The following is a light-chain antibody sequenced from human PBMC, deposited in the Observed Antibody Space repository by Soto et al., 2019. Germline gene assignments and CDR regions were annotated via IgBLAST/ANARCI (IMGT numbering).Light chain of an antibody. CDR3: QQYNNWPPIT. Sequence: VMTQSPGTLPVSTGERVTLHCRASQSVTSNLAWYQHKPGQSPRLLIYRASARATGVPDRFSGSGSGTEFTLTISSLQSEDFAVYYCQQYNNWPPITSGQGTRLEIK. V-gene: IGKV3-15*01. CDR1: QSVTSN. CDR2: RAS. J-gene: IGKJ5*01.